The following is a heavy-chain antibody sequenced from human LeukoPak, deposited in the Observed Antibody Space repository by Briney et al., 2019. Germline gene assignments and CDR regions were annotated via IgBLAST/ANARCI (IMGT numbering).Heavy chain of an antibody. CDR3: AREGGENAYCSGGSCKPIDY. CDR1: GYTFTSYA. V-gene: IGHV7-4-1*02. J-gene: IGHJ4*02. CDR2: INTNTGNP. Sequence: ASVKVSCKASGYTFTSYAMNWVRQAPGQGLEWMGWINTNTGNPTYAQGFTGRFVFSLDTSVSTAYLQISSLKAEDTAVYYCAREGGENAYCSGGSCKPIDYWGQGTLVTVSS. D-gene: IGHD2-15*01.